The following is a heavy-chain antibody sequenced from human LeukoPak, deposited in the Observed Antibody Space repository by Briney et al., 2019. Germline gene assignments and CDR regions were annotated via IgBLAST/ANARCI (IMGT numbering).Heavy chain of an antibody. V-gene: IGHV4-30-4*01. CDR3: AREAPLRYCSGGSCYSFDY. D-gene: IGHD2-15*01. J-gene: IGHJ4*02. Sequence: SQTLSLTCTVSGGSISSGDYYWSWIRQPPGKGLEWIGYIYYSGSTYYNPSLKSRVTISVDTSKNQFSLKLSSVTAADTAAYYCAREAPLRYCSGGSCYSFDYWGQGTLVTVSS. CDR2: IYYSGST. CDR1: GGSISSGDYY.